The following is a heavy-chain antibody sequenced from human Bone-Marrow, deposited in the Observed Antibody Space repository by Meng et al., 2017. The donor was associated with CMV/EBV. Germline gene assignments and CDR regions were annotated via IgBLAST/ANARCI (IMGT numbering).Heavy chain of an antibody. J-gene: IGHJ5*02. V-gene: IGHV3-74*01. CDR2: IRSDALEI. CDR3: AKDKQLSGNYGWFDP. D-gene: IGHD3-10*01. CDR1: GFKLSCYW. Sequence: SGFKLSCYWMHWVRQAPGKGLVLVSRIRSDALEITYADSVRGRFTISRDNSKNMVYLQMISLRAEDTALYYCAKDKQLSGNYGWFDPWGQGTLVTVSS.